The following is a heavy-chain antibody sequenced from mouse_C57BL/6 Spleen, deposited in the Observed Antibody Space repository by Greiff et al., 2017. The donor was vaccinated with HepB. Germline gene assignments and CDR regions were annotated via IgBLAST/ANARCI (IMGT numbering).Heavy chain of an antibody. D-gene: IGHD1-1*01. V-gene: IGHV1-69*01. J-gene: IGHJ1*03. Sequence: QVQLQQPGAELVMPGASVKLSCKASGYTFTSYWMHWVKQRPGQGLEWIGEIDPSDSYTNYNQKFKGKSTLTVDKSSSTAYMQLSSLTSEDSAVYYCASPLLGYFDVWGTGTTVTVSS. CDR3: ASPLLGYFDV. CDR2: IDPSDSYT. CDR1: GYTFTSYW.